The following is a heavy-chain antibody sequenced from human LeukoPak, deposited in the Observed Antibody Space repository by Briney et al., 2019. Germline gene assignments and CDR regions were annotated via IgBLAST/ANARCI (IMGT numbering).Heavy chain of an antibody. V-gene: IGHV1-69*13. CDR3: AXXXXXSGXXXSPFDY. CDR1: GGTFSSYA. D-gene: IGHD3-22*01. CDR2: IIPIFGTA. J-gene: IGHJ4*02. Sequence: GASVKVSCKASGGTFSSYAISWVRQAPGQGLEWMGGIIPIFGTANYAQKFQGRVTITADESTSTAYMKLSSLRSEDTAVYYCAXXXXXSGXXXSPFDYWGQGTLVTV.